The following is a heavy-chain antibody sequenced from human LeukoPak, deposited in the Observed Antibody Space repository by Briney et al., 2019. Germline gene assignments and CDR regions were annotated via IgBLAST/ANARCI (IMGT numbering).Heavy chain of an antibody. J-gene: IGHJ3*02. V-gene: IGHV1-18*01. CDR3: ARDPSIAAAGTWAFDI. Sequence: GASVKVSCKASGYTFTSYGISWVRQAPGQGLEWMGWISAYNGNTNYAQKLQGRVTMTTDTSTSTAYMELRSLRSDDTAVYYCARDPSIAAAGTWAFDIWGQGTMVTVSS. CDR1: GYTFTSYG. CDR2: ISAYNGNT. D-gene: IGHD6-13*01.